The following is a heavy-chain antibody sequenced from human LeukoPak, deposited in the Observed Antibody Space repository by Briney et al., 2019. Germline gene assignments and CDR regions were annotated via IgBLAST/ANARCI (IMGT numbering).Heavy chain of an antibody. V-gene: IGHV4-4*02. D-gene: IGHD5-12*01. J-gene: IGHJ4*02. Sequence: SETLSLTCAVSGASISSTNWWSWVRQPPGKGLEWIGEIYHSGSTNYNPSLKSRVTISVDKSKNQFSLKLSSVTAADTAMYYCARYRGASGYHFDYWGQGTLVTVSS. CDR2: IYHSGST. CDR3: ARYRGASGYHFDY. CDR1: GASISSTNW.